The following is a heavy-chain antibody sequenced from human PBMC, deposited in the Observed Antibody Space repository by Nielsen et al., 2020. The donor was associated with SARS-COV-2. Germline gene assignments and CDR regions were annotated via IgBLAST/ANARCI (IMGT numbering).Heavy chain of an antibody. D-gene: IGHD3-3*01. V-gene: IGHV3-49*04. Sequence: GESLKISCTGSGFTFDDYAMSWVRQAPGKGLGWVGFIRSKTFGETREYAASVEGRFTIARDDSKSIADLQMNSLKTEDTAVYYCARSYYDFWSGPPYGLDIWGQGTSVTVSS. CDR3: ARSYYDFWSGPPYGLDI. CDR1: GFTFDDYA. J-gene: IGHJ6*02. CDR2: IRSKTFGETR.